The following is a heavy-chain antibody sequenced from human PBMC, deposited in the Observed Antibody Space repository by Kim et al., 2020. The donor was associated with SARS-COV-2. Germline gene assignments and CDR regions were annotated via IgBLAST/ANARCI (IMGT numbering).Heavy chain of an antibody. CDR3: AREGSGSYYYFDY. D-gene: IGHD1-26*01. V-gene: IGHV3-74*01. J-gene: IGHJ4*02. Sequence: SAGSVKGRFPISRDNAKNTLYLQTNSLRAEDTAVYYCAREGSGSYYYFDYWGQGTLVTVSS.